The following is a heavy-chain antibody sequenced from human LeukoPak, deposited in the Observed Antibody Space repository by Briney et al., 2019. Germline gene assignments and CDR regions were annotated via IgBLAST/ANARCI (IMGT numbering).Heavy chain of an antibody. CDR3: TTVGSSGWFSFDY. Sequence: SETLSLTCTVSGVSIRNFFWSWIRQPAGKGLEWIGRIYATGTTNYNPSLKSRVTMSIDTSKNQFSLRVTSVTAADTAVYYCTTVGSSGWFSFDYWGQGSLVTVSS. CDR2: IYATGTT. D-gene: IGHD6-19*01. CDR1: GVSIRNFF. V-gene: IGHV4-4*07. J-gene: IGHJ4*02.